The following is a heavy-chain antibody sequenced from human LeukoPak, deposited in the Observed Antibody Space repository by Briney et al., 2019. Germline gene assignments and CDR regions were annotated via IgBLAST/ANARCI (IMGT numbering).Heavy chain of an antibody. D-gene: IGHD2/OR15-2a*01. CDR1: GYTFTGYY. CDR2: IKPNSGGT. CDR3: ARRAGEYSHPYDY. Sequence: ASVKVSCKASGYTFTGYYIHWVRQAPGQGLEWMGWIKPNSGGTTYAQNFQGRVTMTRDTSLSTAYMELGRLRAEDTAVYYCARRAGEYSHPYDYWGQGTLVTVSS. J-gene: IGHJ4*02. V-gene: IGHV1-2*02.